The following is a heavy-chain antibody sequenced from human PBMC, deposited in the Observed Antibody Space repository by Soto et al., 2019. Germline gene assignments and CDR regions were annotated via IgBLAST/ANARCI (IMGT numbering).Heavy chain of an antibody. J-gene: IGHJ4*02. CDR1: GFTFSDYY. CDR3: AREGPGLRFHSNPPAHSSPRPS. Sequence: PGGSLRLSCAASGFTFSDYYMSWIRQAPGKGLEWVSYISSSGSTIYYADSVKGRFTISRDNAKNSLYLQMNSLRAEDTAVYYCAREGPGLRFHSNPPAHSSPRPSWGQGTLVTSPQ. CDR2: ISSSGSTI. D-gene: IGHD3-3*01. V-gene: IGHV3-11*01.